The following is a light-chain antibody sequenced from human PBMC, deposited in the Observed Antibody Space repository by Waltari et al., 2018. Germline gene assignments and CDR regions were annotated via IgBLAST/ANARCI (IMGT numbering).Light chain of an antibody. J-gene: IGLJ1*01. CDR1: SSDVGGSAY. CDR3: SSYTSTSTLV. V-gene: IGLV2-14*03. Sequence: QSALTQPASVSGSPGQSITISCTGTSSDVGGSAYVSWYQPHPGQAPQPLIFDVSYPTSGVSTRFSGSKSGNTASLTISGLQAEDEADYSCSSYTSTSTLVFGSGTKVTVL. CDR2: DVS.